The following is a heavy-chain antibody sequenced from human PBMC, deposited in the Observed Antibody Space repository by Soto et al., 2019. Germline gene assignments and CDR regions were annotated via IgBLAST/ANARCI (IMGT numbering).Heavy chain of an antibody. CDR3: AKDRDTRYFDWLSGGFDY. D-gene: IGHD3-9*01. J-gene: IGHJ4*02. CDR2: ISGSGGST. CDR1: GFTFSSYV. Sequence: EVQLLESGGGLVQPGGSLRLSCAASGFTFSSYVMSWVRQAPGKGLEWVSAISGSGGSTYYADSVKGRFTISRDNSKNTLFLQMNSLRAEDTAVYYCAKDRDTRYFDWLSGGFDYWGQGALVTVSS. V-gene: IGHV3-23*01.